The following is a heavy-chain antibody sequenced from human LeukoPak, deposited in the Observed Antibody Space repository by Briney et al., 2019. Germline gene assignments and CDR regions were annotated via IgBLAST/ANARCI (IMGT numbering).Heavy chain of an antibody. CDR1: GYTFTSYG. Sequence: ASVKVSCKASGYTFTSYGISWVRQAPGQGLEWMGWISAYNGNTNHAQKLQGRVTMTTDTSTSTAYMELRSLRSDDTAVYYCARGDLNSGYDDFDYWGQGTLVTVSS. D-gene: IGHD5-12*01. V-gene: IGHV1-18*01. CDR2: ISAYNGNT. J-gene: IGHJ4*02. CDR3: ARGDLNSGYDDFDY.